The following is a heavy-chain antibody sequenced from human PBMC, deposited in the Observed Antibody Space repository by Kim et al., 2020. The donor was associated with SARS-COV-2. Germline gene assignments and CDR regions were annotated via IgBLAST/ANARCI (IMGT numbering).Heavy chain of an antibody. CDR1: GFTFSSYG. V-gene: IGHV3-30*03. D-gene: IGHD6-19*01. CDR3: ATDGVVAVAVLDY. CDR2: ISYDGSNK. Sequence: GGSLRLSCAASGFTFSSYGMHWVRQAPGKGLEWVAVISYDGSNKYYADSVKGRFTISRDNSKNTLYLQMNSLRAEDTAVYYCATDGVVAVAVLDYWGQGTLVTVSS. J-gene: IGHJ4*02.